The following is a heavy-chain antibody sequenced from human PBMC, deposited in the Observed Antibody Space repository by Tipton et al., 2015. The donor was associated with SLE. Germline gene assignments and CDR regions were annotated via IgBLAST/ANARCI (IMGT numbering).Heavy chain of an antibody. CDR1: GGSITSHY. CDR3: ARDDPDGDGGGIPGDY. V-gene: IGHV4-59*11. J-gene: IGHJ4*02. Sequence: TLSLTCTVSGGSITSHYWSWIRQPPGKGLEWIGNILYSGDTNYNPSLKSRVTISLDTSRKQFSLSLNSVTAGDTAVYFCARDDPDGDGGGIPGDYWGQGTLVTVS. CDR2: ILYSGDT. D-gene: IGHD4-17*01.